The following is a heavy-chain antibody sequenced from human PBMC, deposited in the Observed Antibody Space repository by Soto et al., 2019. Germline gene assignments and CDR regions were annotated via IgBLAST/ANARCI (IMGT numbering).Heavy chain of an antibody. D-gene: IGHD3-10*01. Sequence: PGGPLRLSCAASGFTFNRYWMSWVRQAPGKGMEWVANIKKDGSEQYYVVSVKGRFTVSRDNAKNSLTLQMSGLRAEDTAVYYCARGSTIWYFDFWGQGTLVTVSS. CDR2: IKKDGSEQ. J-gene: IGHJ4*02. CDR3: ARGSTIWYFDF. V-gene: IGHV3-7*01. CDR1: GFTFNRYW.